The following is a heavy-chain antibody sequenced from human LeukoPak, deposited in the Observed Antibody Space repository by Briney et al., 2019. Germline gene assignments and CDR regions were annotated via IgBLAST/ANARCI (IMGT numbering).Heavy chain of an antibody. V-gene: IGHV4-34*01. J-gene: IGHJ5*02. CDR1: GGSFSGYY. D-gene: IGHD3-22*01. CDR2: INHSGST. Sequence: SETLSLTCAVYGGSFSGYYWSWIRQPPGKGLEWIGEINHSGSTNYNPSLKSRVTISVDTSKNQFSLKLSSVTAADTAVYYCAREDSSGDGNWFDPWGQGTLVTVSS. CDR3: AREDSSGDGNWFDP.